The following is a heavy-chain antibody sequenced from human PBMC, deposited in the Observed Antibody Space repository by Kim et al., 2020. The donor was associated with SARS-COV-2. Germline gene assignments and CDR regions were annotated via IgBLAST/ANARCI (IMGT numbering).Heavy chain of an antibody. D-gene: IGHD6-19*01. CDR1: GYTFTGYY. CDR2: INPNTGGT. CDR3: AASESRSVWSPAYH. Sequence: ASVKVSCKASGYTFTGYYMHWVRQAPGQGLEWMGRINPNTGGTNYAEKFQGRVAMTRDTSISTAYMALSRLSSDDTAMYYCAASESRSVWSPAYHWGQGTLVTVSS. J-gene: IGHJ5*02. V-gene: IGHV1-2*06.